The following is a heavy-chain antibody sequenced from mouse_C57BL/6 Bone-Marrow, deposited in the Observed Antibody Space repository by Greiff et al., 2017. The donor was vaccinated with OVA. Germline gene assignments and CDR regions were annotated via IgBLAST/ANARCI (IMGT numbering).Heavy chain of an antibody. CDR3: ARRGWVDY. V-gene: IGHV1-81*01. CDR2: IYPRSGNT. Sequence: LVESGAELARPGASVKLSCKASGYTFTSYGISWVKQRTGQGLEWIGEIYPRSGNTYYNEKFKGKATLTADKSSSTAYMELRSLTSEDSAVYFCARRGWVDYWGQGTTLTVSS. D-gene: IGHD3-2*02. J-gene: IGHJ2*01. CDR1: GYTFTSYG.